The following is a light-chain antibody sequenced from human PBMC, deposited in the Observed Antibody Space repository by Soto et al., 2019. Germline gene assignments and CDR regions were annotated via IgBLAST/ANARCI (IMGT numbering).Light chain of an antibody. CDR2: DAS. CDR1: QDIGSS. V-gene: IGKV1-13*02. CDR3: QQFNSCPLT. Sequence: IQLTQSPSSLSASVGDTITITCRASQDIGSSLAWYQQRPGHAPKLLLRDASNLEAGVPSRFGGSGSGTDFTLTISSLRPDDFATYYCQQFNSCPLTFGGGTNVQIQ. J-gene: IGKJ4*01.